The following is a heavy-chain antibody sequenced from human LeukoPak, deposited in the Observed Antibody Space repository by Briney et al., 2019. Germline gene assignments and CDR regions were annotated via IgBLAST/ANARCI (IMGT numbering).Heavy chain of an antibody. Sequence: PSETLSLTCTVSGGSISTYYWSWIRQPPGKGLEWIGYIYYSGSTNYNPSLKSRVTISVDTSKNQFSLKLSSVTAADTAVYYCARDNGYCSGGSCYSWFDPWGQGTLVTVSP. D-gene: IGHD2-15*01. CDR1: GGSISTYY. CDR3: ARDNGYCSGGSCYSWFDP. J-gene: IGHJ5*02. CDR2: IYYSGST. V-gene: IGHV4-59*01.